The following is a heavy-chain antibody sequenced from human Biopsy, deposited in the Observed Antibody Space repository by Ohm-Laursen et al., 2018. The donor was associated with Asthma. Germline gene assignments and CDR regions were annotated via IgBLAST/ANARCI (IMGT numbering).Heavy chain of an antibody. CDR3: ARAVDYSHYYGIDV. CDR1: GYTFNSAG. J-gene: IGHJ6*02. CDR2: ISVYNGNT. V-gene: IGHV1-18*01. D-gene: IGHD3-10*01. Sequence: GASVTVSCKTSGYTFNSAGITWVRQAPRQGLEWMGWISVYNGNTKVAQKLQDRVTMITDTSTSTAYMELRSLRSDDTAVYFCARAVDYSHYYGIDVWGQGTTVTVS.